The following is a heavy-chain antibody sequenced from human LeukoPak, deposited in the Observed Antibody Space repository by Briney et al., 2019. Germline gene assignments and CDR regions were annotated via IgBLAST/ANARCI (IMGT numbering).Heavy chain of an antibody. CDR2: IYTSGST. D-gene: IGHD6-19*01. V-gene: IGHV4-61*02. CDR3: ARDSRSGWGNWFDP. Sequence: SETLSLTCTVSGGSISSGSYYWSWIRQPAGKGLEWIGRIYTSGSTNYNPSLKSRVTISVDTSKNQFSLKLSSVTAADTAVYYCARDSRSGWGNWFDPWGQGTLVTVSS. CDR1: GGSISSGSYY. J-gene: IGHJ5*02.